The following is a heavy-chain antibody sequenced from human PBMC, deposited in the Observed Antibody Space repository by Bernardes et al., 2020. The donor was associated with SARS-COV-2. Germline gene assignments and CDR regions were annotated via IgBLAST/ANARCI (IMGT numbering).Heavy chain of an antibody. J-gene: IGHJ4*02. CDR2: ISYDGSNK. D-gene: IGHD3-9*01. CDR3: ARDLDLFYFDY. Sequence: GGSLRLSCAASGFTFSSYAMHWVRQAPGKVLEWVAVISYDGSNKYYADSVKGRFTISRDNSKNTLYLQMNSLRAEDTAVYYCARDLDLFYFDYWGQGTLV. CDR1: GFTFSSYA. V-gene: IGHV3-30-3*01.